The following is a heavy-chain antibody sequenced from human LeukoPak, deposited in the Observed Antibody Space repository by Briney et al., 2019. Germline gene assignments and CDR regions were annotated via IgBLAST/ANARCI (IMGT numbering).Heavy chain of an antibody. D-gene: IGHD3-22*01. CDR1: GFTFSSYG. V-gene: IGHV3-33*01. J-gene: IGHJ4*02. CDR3: ASDGQMGYYYDSSGYPS. CDR2: IWYDGSNK. Sequence: GGSLRLSCAASGFTFSSYGMHWVRQAPGKGLEWVAVIWYDGSNKYYADSVKGRFTISRDNSKNTLYLQMNSLRAEDTAVYYCASDGQMGYYYDSSGYPSWGQGTLVTVSS.